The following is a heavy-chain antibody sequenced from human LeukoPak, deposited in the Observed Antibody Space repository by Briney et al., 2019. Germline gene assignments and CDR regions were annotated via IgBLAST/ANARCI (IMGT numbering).Heavy chain of an antibody. V-gene: IGHV3-30*02. J-gene: IGHJ4*02. CDR2: IRFDRSNK. D-gene: IGHD3-10*01. CDR3: ANLLQGSGDLFIDY. Sequence: PGGSLRLSCAASGYTFTAYGMHWVRQAPGRGLEWGAFIRFDRSNKYYAQTVKGRFIISRDDSRTILYMQMSSLRIEDTAVYYCANLLQGSGDLFIDYAGEGTPASVSS. CDR1: GYTFTAYG.